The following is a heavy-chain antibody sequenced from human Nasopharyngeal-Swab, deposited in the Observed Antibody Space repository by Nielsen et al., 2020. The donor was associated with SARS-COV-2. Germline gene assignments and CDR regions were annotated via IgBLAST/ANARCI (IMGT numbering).Heavy chain of an antibody. J-gene: IGHJ6*03. Sequence: SETLSLTCTVSGGSISSYYWSWIRQPPGKGLEWIGYIYYSGSTNYNPSLKSRVTISVDTSKNQFSLKLSSVTAADTAVYYCARMSTWFGHRYYYYMDVWGKGTTVTVSS. CDR1: GGSISSYY. CDR2: IYYSGST. CDR3: ARMSTWFGHRYYYYMDV. D-gene: IGHD3-10*01. V-gene: IGHV4-59*01.